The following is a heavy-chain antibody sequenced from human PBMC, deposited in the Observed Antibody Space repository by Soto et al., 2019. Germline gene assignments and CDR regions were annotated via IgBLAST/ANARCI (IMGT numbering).Heavy chain of an antibody. Sequence: VQLVESGGGSVQPGRSLRLSCVASGFTFESYAMHWVRQVPGKGLEWVSGISWNSGSIGYEDSVKGRFTISRDNAQKSLDLEMNSLRVEDTDFYYCVKDIHEQWLVSHFEYWGQGALVTVSS. CDR2: ISWNSGSI. J-gene: IGHJ4*02. V-gene: IGHV3-9*01. CDR1: GFTFESYA. CDR3: VKDIHEQWLVSHFEY. D-gene: IGHD6-19*01.